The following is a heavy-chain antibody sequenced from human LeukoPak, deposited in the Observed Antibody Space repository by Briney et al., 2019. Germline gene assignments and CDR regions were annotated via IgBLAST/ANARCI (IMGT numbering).Heavy chain of an antibody. CDR1: GGSISSSSYY. V-gene: IGHV4-39*07. D-gene: IGHD6-13*01. CDR3: ARDGEASSSWSFNWFDP. Sequence: PSETLSLTCTVSGGSISSSSYYWGWIRQPPGKGLEWIGSIYYSGSTYYNPSLKSRVTISVDTSKNQFSLKLSSVTAADTAVYYCARDGEASSSWSFNWFDPWGQGTLVTVSS. CDR2: IYYSGST. J-gene: IGHJ5*02.